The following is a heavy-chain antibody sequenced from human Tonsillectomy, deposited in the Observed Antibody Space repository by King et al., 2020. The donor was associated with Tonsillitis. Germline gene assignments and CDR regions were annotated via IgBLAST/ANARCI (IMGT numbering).Heavy chain of an antibody. CDR2: IYSGSNT. Sequence: QLVQSGGGLIQPGGSLRLSCAASGFTVSNNYMNWVRQAPGKGLEWVSVIYSGSNTYYADSVKGRFIISRDNSKNTLYLQMNSLRVEDTAVYYCARDGGLTYYYDSSGYSPLGAFDIWGQGTMVTVSS. J-gene: IGHJ3*02. CDR3: ARDGGLTYYYDSSGYSPLGAFDI. V-gene: IGHV3-53*01. CDR1: GFTVSNNY. D-gene: IGHD3-22*01.